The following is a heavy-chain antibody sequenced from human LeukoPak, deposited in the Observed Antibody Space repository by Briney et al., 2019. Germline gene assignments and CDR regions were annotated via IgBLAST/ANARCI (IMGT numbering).Heavy chain of an antibody. D-gene: IGHD3-3*01. J-gene: IGHJ5*02. V-gene: IGHV3-48*02. CDR1: GFTFSSYS. Sequence: GGSLRLSCAASGFTFSSYSMNWVRQAPGKGLEWVSYISSSSSTIYYADSVKGRFTISRDNAKNSLYLQMNSLRDEDTAVYYCARVRNRGFRYTYYDFWSGYSSNWFDPWGQGTLVTVSS. CDR2: ISSSSSTI. CDR3: ARVRNRGFRYTYYDFWSGYSSNWFDP.